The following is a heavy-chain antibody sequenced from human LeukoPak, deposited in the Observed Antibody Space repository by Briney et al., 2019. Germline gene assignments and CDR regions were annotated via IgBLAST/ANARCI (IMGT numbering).Heavy chain of an antibody. J-gene: IGHJ6*03. Sequence: SQTLSLTCALSGDIVSSNSAAWNWSRQSPARGLEWLERTYYRYKLYNDYAGSVKNRITTNPDTSENQFSLQLNSVTPEDTAVYYCARDGYYGSGSYYKGSDYYYYYMDVWGKGTTVTISS. CDR2: TYYRYKLYN. D-gene: IGHD3-10*01. CDR3: ARDGYYGSGSYYKGSDYYYYYMDV. CDR1: GDIVSSNSAA. V-gene: IGHV6-1*01.